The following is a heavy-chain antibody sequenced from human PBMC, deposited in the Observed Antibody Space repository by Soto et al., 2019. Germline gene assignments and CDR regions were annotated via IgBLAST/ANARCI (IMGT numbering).Heavy chain of an antibody. D-gene: IGHD4-17*01. J-gene: IGHJ6*03. CDR2: INAGNGNT. CDR1: GYTFTSYA. Sequence: EASVKVSCKASGYTFTSYAMHWVRQAPGQRLEWMGWINAGNGNTKYSQKFQGRVTITRDTSASTAYMELSSLRSEDTAVYYCARDWQDGDYPYYYYYMDVWGKGTTVTVSS. CDR3: ARDWQDGDYPYYYYYMDV. V-gene: IGHV1-3*01.